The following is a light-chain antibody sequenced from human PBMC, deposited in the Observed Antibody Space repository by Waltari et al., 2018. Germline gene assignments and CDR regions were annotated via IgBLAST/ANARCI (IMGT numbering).Light chain of an antibody. V-gene: IGKV1-5*03. J-gene: IGKJ1*01. Sequence: DIQMTQSPSTLSASVGDRVTITCRASQSISSWLAWYQQKPGKAPKLLIYKASSLETGVPSRFSGSGSGTEFTLTISSLQSDDFATFYCLHYNSYPRTCGQGTKVEIK. CDR3: LHYNSYPRT. CDR2: KAS. CDR1: QSISSW.